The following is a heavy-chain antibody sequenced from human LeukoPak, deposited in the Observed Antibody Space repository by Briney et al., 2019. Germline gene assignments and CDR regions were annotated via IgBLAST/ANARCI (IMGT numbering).Heavy chain of an antibody. CDR3: ARHSLEAFDY. CDR1: GGSISSYY. J-gene: IGHJ4*02. V-gene: IGHV4-59*08. Sequence: PSETLSLTCTVSGGSISSYYWSWIRQPPGKGLEWIGYIYYSGSTNYNPSLESRVTISVDTSKNQFSLKLSSVTATDTAVYYCARHSLEAFDYWGQGNLVTVSS. CDR2: IYYSGST. D-gene: IGHD3-3*01.